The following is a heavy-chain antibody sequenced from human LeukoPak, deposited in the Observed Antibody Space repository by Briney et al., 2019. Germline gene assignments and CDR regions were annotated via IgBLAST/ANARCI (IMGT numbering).Heavy chain of an antibody. V-gene: IGHV4-4*07. Sequence: PSETLSLTCTVSGGAISSYYWGWIRQPAGKGLEWIGRIYTRGSTNYNPFLKGRVTISVDTSKNQFSLKLSSVTAADTAVYYCARAYSGSYVTPPNAFDIWGQRTMVTVSS. CDR1: GGAISSYY. CDR2: IYTRGST. CDR3: ARAYSGSYVTPPNAFDI. D-gene: IGHD1-26*01. J-gene: IGHJ3*02.